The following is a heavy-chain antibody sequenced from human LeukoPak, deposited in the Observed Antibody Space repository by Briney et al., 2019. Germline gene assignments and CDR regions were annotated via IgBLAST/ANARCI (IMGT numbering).Heavy chain of an antibody. CDR3: ANGINDYGDYVNAFDI. Sequence: SETLSLTCAVSGYSISSGYYWGWIRQPPGKGLEWIGSIYHSGSTYYNPSLKSRVTISVDTSKNQFSLKLSSVTAADTAVYYCANGINDYGDYVNAFDIWGQGTMVTVSS. J-gene: IGHJ3*02. D-gene: IGHD4-17*01. V-gene: IGHV4-38-2*01. CDR2: IYHSGST. CDR1: GYSISSGYY.